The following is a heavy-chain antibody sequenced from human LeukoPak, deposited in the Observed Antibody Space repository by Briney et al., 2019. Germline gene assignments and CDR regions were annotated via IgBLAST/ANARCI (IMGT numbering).Heavy chain of an antibody. CDR1: GFTFSSYS. J-gene: IGHJ4*02. V-gene: IGHV3-48*01. Sequence: GGSLRLSCAASGFTFSSYSMNWVRQAPGKGLEWVSYISSSSSTIYYADSVKGRFTISRDNAKNSLYLQMNSLRAEDTAVYYCARVLGPLLRFLVWDNPLDYWGQGTLVTVSS. CDR3: ARVLGPLLRFLVWDNPLDY. CDR2: ISSSSSTI. D-gene: IGHD3-3*01.